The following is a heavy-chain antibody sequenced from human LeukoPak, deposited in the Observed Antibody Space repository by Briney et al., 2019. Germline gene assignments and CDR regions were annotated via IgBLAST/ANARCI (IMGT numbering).Heavy chain of an antibody. V-gene: IGHV3-23*01. CDR2: ISGSGTST. CDR3: TKGPRSIDY. J-gene: IGHJ4*02. CDR1: GFTFSSYG. Sequence: GRSLRLSCAASGFTFSSYGMHWVRQAPGKGLEWVSAISGSGTSTYYSDSVKGRFTISRDNSKHMLYLQMNSLRAEDTAVYYCTKGPRSIDYWGQGTLVTVSS. D-gene: IGHD4-17*01.